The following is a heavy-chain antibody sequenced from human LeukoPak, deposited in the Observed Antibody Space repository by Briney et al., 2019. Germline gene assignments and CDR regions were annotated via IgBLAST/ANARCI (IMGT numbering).Heavy chain of an antibody. V-gene: IGHV3-7*01. CDR3: ATGRWYGEFAGSGFDD. D-gene: IGHD3-10*01. J-gene: IGHJ4*02. CDR1: GFTFSNYW. CDR2: IKEDGSVI. Sequence: GGSRRLSCFGSGFTFSNYWTTWLRQAPGEGLEWVANIKEDGSVIYYADSVRGRFTISRDNAKNSLYLQMNSLRVEDTAVYYCATGRWYGEFAGSGFDDWGQGILVTVSS.